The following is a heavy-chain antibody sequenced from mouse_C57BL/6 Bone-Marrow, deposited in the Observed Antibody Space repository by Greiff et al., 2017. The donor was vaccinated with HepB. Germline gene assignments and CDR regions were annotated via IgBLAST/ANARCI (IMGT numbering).Heavy chain of an antibody. V-gene: IGHV3-5*01. CDR3: ARVSDCRSDYIDY. Sequence: DVQLQESGPGLVKPSQSVFLTCTVTGISITTGNYRWGWLRQFPGNKLEWIGYIYYSGTITYHPSLTSQTTITRDTPKYQCFLEMNTLTAEDTATYYCARVSDCRSDYIDYWGQGTTLTVSS. CDR2: IYYSGTI. J-gene: IGHJ2*01. D-gene: IGHD2-12*01. CDR1: GISITTGNYR.